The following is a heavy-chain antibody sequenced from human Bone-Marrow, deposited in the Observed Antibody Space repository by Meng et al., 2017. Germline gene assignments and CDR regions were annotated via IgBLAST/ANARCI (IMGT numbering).Heavy chain of an antibody. CDR3: ASLYGDSSVWYLDL. CDR2: IYYSGST. D-gene: IGHD4-17*01. Sequence: QVQPREPGPGLVKPSQTLSLTCTVSGGSISSGNHYWSWIRQHPGKGLEYIGYIYYSGSTYYNPSLKSRVIISVDTSKNQFSLRLNSVTAADTAVYYCASLYGDSSVWYLDLWGRGTLVTVSS. J-gene: IGHJ2*01. V-gene: IGHV4-31*03. CDR1: GGSISSGNHY.